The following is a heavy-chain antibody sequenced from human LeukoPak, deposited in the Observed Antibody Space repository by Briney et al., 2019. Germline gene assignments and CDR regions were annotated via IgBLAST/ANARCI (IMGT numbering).Heavy chain of an antibody. Sequence: NPSETLSLTFAVPGGSISSGGYSWSCIRQPPGKGLEWIGYIYHSGSIYYNPSLKSRVTISVPRSKNQFSLKLSSVTASDTAVYFWARLTYGDYEWRWFAPWGQGTLVTVSS. V-gene: IGHV4-30-2*01. D-gene: IGHD4-17*01. CDR3: ARLTYGDYEWRWFAP. CDR1: GGSISSGGYS. J-gene: IGHJ5*02. CDR2: IYHSGSI.